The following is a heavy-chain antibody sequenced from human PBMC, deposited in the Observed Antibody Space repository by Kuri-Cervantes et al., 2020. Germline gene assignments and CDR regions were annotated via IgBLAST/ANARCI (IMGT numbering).Heavy chain of an antibody. CDR1: GGTFSSYA. CDR2: IIPIFGTA. Sequence: SVKVSCKASGGTFSSYAISWVRQAPGQGLEWMGGIIPIFGTANYAQKFQGRVIMTTDTSTTTAYMELRSLTSDDTAVYYCARDPGVGTIDYWGQGTLVTVSS. D-gene: IGHD1-14*01. CDR3: ARDPGVGTIDY. J-gene: IGHJ4*02. V-gene: IGHV1-69*05.